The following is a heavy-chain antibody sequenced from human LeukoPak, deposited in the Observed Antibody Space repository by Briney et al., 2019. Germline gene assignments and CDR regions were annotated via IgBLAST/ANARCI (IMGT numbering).Heavy chain of an antibody. Sequence: ASVKVSCKASGYTFTSYYMHWVRQAPGLGLEWMGIINPSGGSTSYAQKFQGRVTMTRDTSTSTVYMELSRLRSEDTAVYYCARGPLYYYGSGRYQLDYWGQGTLVTVPS. CDR2: INPSGGST. CDR1: GYTFTSYY. J-gene: IGHJ4*02. CDR3: ARGPLYYYGSGRYQLDY. D-gene: IGHD3-10*01. V-gene: IGHV1-46*03.